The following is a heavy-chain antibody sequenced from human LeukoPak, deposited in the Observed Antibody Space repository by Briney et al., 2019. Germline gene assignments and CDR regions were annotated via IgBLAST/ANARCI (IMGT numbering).Heavy chain of an antibody. Sequence: ASVKVSCKASGYTFTVYYMHWVRQAPGQGLEWMGWINSNSGGTNYAQKFQGRVTMTRDTSISTAYMELSRLRSDDTAVYYCAGHSSGYLYYFDYWGQGTLVTVSS. D-gene: IGHD3-22*01. J-gene: IGHJ4*02. CDR1: GYTFTVYY. CDR2: INSNSGGT. CDR3: AGHSSGYLYYFDY. V-gene: IGHV1-2*02.